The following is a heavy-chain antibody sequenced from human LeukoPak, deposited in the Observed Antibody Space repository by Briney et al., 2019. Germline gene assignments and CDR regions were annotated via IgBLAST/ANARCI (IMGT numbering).Heavy chain of an antibody. V-gene: IGHV5-51*01. D-gene: IGHD3-10*01. CDR1: GYSFTSYW. J-gene: IGHJ5*02. CDR3: ARHPDTMVRGFADPNWSDP. Sequence: GESLKISCKGSGYSFTSYWIGWVRQMPGKGLEWMGIIYPGDSDTRYSPSFQGQVTISADKSISTAYLQWSSLKASDTAMYYCARHPDTMVRGFADPNWSDPWGQGTLVTVSS. CDR2: IYPGDSDT.